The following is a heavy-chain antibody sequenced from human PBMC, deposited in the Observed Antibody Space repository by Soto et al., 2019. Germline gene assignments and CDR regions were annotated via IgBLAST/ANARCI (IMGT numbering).Heavy chain of an antibody. D-gene: IGHD3-22*01. CDR2: MQNDASLT. Sequence: GGSLRLSCAASGFTFDYYWMHWVRQVPWKGLLWVSHMQNDASLTTYADSVKGRFIISRDNAKNTLYLQMNGLRVEDTAVYYCVKGEYYYDCSAYYPFDYWGQGRMVTVS. V-gene: IGHV3-74*01. J-gene: IGHJ4*02. CDR3: VKGEYYYDCSAYYPFDY. CDR1: GFTFDYYW.